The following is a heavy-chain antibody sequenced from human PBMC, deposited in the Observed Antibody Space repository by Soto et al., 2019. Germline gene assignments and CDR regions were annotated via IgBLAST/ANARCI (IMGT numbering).Heavy chain of an antibody. CDR3: ARDKRPPPTRTTSTYSYYALDV. Sequence: SVKVSCKASGGTFSSYAISWVRQAPGQGLEWMGGIVPIFNSAKYAQKFQGRVTITADKSTSTAYMELSSLRSEDTAVYYCARDKRPPPTRTTSTYSYYALDVWGQGTTVTVS. V-gene: IGHV1-69*06. CDR2: IVPIFNSA. J-gene: IGHJ6*02. CDR1: GGTFSSYA. D-gene: IGHD4-4*01.